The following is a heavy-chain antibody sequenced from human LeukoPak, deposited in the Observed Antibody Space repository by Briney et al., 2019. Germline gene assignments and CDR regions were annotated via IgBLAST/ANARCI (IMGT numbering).Heavy chain of an antibody. D-gene: IGHD1-26*01. V-gene: IGHV3-30*02. CDR3: ARGGSYLSAFDI. Sequence: PGGSLRLSCAASGFTFSSYGMHWVRQAPGKGLEWVAFIRYVGSNKYYADSVKGRFTLSRDNSKNTLYLQMNSLRAEDTAVYYCARGGSYLSAFDIWGQGTMVTVSS. CDR2: IRYVGSNK. J-gene: IGHJ3*02. CDR1: GFTFSSYG.